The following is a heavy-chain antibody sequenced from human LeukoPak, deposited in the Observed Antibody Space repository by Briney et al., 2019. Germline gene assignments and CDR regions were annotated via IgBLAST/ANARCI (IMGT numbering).Heavy chain of an antibody. CDR1: DDIFSRYG. CDR2: INTEKDRT. CDR3: ATDRSNSFF. J-gene: IGHJ4*02. Sequence: ASVKVSCKAPDDIFSRYGISWIRQAPGRGLEWMGWINTEKDRTNYAQKFQGRVTMTAVTSTSTAYMDLTSLTFDDTAVYYCATDRSNSFFWGQGTLVTVSS. D-gene: IGHD2-15*01. V-gene: IGHV1-18*01.